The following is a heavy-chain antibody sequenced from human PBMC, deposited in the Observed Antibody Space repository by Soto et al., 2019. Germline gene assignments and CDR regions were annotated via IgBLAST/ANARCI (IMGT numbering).Heavy chain of an antibody. CDR1: GGSISRYY. CDR2: AYYSGDA. D-gene: IGHD2-8*01. J-gene: IGHJ5*02. Sequence: SETLSLTCSVSGGSISRYYWSWIRQPPGKGLEWIGYAYYSGDAGYNPSLKSRVTMAVDTSKSQVSLKLSSVTAADTAVYYCARDRSTYGGGGTGEVKENWFDPWGQGALVTVSS. CDR3: ARDRSTYGGGGTGEVKENWFDP. V-gene: IGHV4-59*01.